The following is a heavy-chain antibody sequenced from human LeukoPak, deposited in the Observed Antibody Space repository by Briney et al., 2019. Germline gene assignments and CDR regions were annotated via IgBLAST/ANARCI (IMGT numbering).Heavy chain of an antibody. CDR1: GGTFSSYA. Sequence: ASVKVSCKASGGTFSSYAISWVRQAPGQGLEWMGRIIPILGIANYAQKFQGRVTITADKSTSTAYMELSSLRSEDTAVYYCARDPVMMITFGGVIAHYFDFWGQGTLVTVSS. CDR3: ARDPVMMITFGGVIAHYFDF. CDR2: IIPILGIA. D-gene: IGHD3-16*02. V-gene: IGHV1-69*04. J-gene: IGHJ4*02.